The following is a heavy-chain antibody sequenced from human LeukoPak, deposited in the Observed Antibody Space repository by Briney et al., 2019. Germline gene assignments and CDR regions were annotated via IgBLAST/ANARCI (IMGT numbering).Heavy chain of an antibody. CDR1: GYTFTSYG. J-gene: IGHJ6*02. D-gene: IGHD2-2*01. Sequence: ALVKVSCKASGYTFTSYGISWVRQAPGQGPEWMGWISAYNGNTNYAQKLQGRVTMTTDTSTSTAYMELRSLRSDDTAVYYCARVAAIVVVPAANSYGMDVWGQGTTVTVSS. CDR3: ARVAAIVVVPAANSYGMDV. V-gene: IGHV1-18*01. CDR2: ISAYNGNT.